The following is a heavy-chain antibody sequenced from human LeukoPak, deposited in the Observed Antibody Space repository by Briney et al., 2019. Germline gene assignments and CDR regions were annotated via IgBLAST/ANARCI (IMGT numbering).Heavy chain of an antibody. D-gene: IGHD1-1*01. Sequence: GGSLRLSCAASGFTFSSYAMHWVRQAPGKGLEWVAVISYDGSNKYYADSVKGRFTISRDNSKNTLYLQMNSLRAEDTAVYYCAKLQSWNPLRGHFDYWGQGTLVTVSS. CDR2: ISYDGSNK. J-gene: IGHJ4*02. CDR1: GFTFSSYA. CDR3: AKLQSWNPLRGHFDY. V-gene: IGHV3-30-3*02.